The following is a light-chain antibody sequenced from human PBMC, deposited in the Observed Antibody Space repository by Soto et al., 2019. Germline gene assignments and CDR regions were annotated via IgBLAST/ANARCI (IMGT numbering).Light chain of an antibody. CDR3: YSSRSSSSTFYV. CDR2: GVS. Sequence: QSVLTQPASVSGSPGQSITISCAGTSSDIGGSNYVSWYQQHPGKAPKLMIYGVSNRPSGVSNRFSGSKSGNTAYLTISGLQAEDEADYFCYSSRSSSSTFYVFGTGTKLTVL. V-gene: IGLV2-14*03. J-gene: IGLJ1*01. CDR1: SSDIGGSNY.